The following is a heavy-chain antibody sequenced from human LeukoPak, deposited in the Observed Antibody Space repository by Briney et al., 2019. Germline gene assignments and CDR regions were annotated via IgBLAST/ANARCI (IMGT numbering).Heavy chain of an antibody. Sequence: HPGGSLRLSCVGSGFTFSSYHMNWVRQAPGKGLEWVSYISSCSSTIYYADSVKGRYTISRDNAKNSLYLQTNSLRAEDMAVYYCARAQYYSDSTGYYYLHCWGQGTLVTVSS. V-gene: IGHV3-48*01. CDR1: GFTFSSYH. D-gene: IGHD3-22*01. CDR2: ISSCSSTI. CDR3: ARAQYYSDSTGYYYLHC. J-gene: IGHJ4*02.